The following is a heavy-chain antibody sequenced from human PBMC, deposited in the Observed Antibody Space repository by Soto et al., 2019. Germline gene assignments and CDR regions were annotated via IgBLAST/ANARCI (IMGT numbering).Heavy chain of an antibody. J-gene: IGHJ4*02. CDR3: ARETAHRGDSERPLLPKNFDS. CDR1: GSIFITYG. CDR2: IIPFLGKI. D-gene: IGHD2-21*02. Sequence: QVQLVQSGAEMKMPGSSVKVSCKTSGSIFITYGISWVRQAPGQGLEWMGGIIPFLGKINHAQIFQDRVTITADKATSTVYLELTDLISNDTAVYYCARETAHRGDSERPLLPKNFDSWGQGTLVTVSS. V-gene: IGHV1-69*06.